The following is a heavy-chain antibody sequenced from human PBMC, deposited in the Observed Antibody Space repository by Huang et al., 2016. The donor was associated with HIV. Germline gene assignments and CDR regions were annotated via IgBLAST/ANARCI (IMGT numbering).Heavy chain of an antibody. Sequence: QVHLQQWGAGLLKPSEALSLTCAVYGGSFRNYFWSWIRPPPGKGLEWIGEINHSGRTSYSPSIKSRVTISVDTSKNQFSLKLSSVTAADTAVYYCARVEINTLTGYFSSFDNWGQGTLVTVSS. V-gene: IGHV4-34*01. D-gene: IGHD3-9*01. CDR2: INHSGRT. CDR1: GGSFRNYF. CDR3: ARVEINTLTGYFSSFDN. J-gene: IGHJ4*02.